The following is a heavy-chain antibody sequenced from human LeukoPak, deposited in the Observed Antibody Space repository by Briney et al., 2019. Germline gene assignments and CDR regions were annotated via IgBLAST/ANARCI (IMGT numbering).Heavy chain of an antibody. J-gene: IGHJ4*02. CDR3: ARQGYFCYFNY. D-gene: IGHD2/OR15-2a*01. CDR1: GFTFSTYG. Sequence: GGSLRLSCGASGFTFSTYGMHWVRQAPGKGLEWVAFIRFDESNKYYADSVKGRFTISRDSSKNTLYLQMSSLRAEDTAVYYCARQGYFCYFNYWGQGTLVTVSS. V-gene: IGHV3-30*02. CDR2: IRFDESNK.